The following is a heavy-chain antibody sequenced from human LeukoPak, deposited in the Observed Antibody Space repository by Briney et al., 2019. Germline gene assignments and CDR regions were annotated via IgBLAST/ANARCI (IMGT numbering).Heavy chain of an antibody. CDR2: IYRSGST. D-gene: IGHD2-2*01. CDR3: ASTRSTSSNWFDP. Sequence: TSETLSLTCAVSGYSISSGYYWGWIRPPPGKGLEWIGSIYRSGSTYYNPSLKSRVTISVDTSKNQFSLKLSSVTAADTAVYYCASTRSTSSNWFDPWGQGTLVTVSS. V-gene: IGHV4-38-2*01. J-gene: IGHJ5*02. CDR1: GYSISSGYY.